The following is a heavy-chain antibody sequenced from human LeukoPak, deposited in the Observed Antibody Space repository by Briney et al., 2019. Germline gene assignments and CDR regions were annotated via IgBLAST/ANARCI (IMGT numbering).Heavy chain of an antibody. CDR3: ARDGGYCSSTSCYALLYYFDY. V-gene: IGHV3-33*08. CDR2: IWYDGSNK. Sequence: GGSLRLSCAASGFTFSDYGMHWVRQAPGKGLEWVAVIWYDGSNKYYADSVKGRFTISRDNSKNTLYLQMNSLRAEDTAVYYCARDGGYCSSTSCYALLYYFDYWGQGTLVTVSS. J-gene: IGHJ4*02. CDR1: GFTFSDYG. D-gene: IGHD2-2*01.